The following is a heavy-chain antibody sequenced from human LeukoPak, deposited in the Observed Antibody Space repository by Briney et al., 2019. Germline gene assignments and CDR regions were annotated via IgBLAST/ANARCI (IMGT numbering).Heavy chain of an antibody. V-gene: IGHV3-23*01. Sequence: GGSLRLSCAASAFTFSSYAMSWVRQAPGKGLEWVTDISGSGMSTYYADSVKGLYTISRDTSNKTAYMQMNSLRAEDTAVYYCAKDSGMGDNHVLDYWGEGNLVTVSS. CDR1: AFTFSSYA. D-gene: IGHD3-9*01. CDR2: ISGSGMST. CDR3: AKDSGMGDNHVLDY. J-gene: IGHJ4*02.